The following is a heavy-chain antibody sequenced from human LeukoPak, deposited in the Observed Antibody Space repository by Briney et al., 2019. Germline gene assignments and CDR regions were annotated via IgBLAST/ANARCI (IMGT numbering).Heavy chain of an antibody. V-gene: IGHV3-9*01. Sequence: PGGSLRLSCEASGFTFDDYGMHWVRQAPGKGLEWVSSISWNSASVGYVDSAKGRFTISRDNAKKTLYLQMNSLRDEDTALYYCAKDYGYSSSWYDYWGQGTLVTVSS. CDR2: ISWNSASV. J-gene: IGHJ4*02. CDR3: AKDYGYSSSWYDY. D-gene: IGHD6-13*01. CDR1: GFTFDDYG.